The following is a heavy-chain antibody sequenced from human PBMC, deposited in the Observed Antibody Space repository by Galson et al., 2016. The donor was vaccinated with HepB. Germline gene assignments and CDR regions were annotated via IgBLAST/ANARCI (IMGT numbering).Heavy chain of an antibody. CDR2: IYYNGKT. Sequence: SETLSLTCSVSGGSVSGGDNWWSWVRQSPGKGLDWVGEIYYNGKTNVNPSLASRLTLSIDRSGNQLSLQLPSVTAADTARYFCARTSGRFEAGRSYHIDYWGRGISVTVSS. J-gene: IGHJ4*02. CDR3: ARTSGRFEAGRSYHIDY. V-gene: IGHV4-4*02. CDR1: GGSVSGGDNW. D-gene: IGHD3-16*02.